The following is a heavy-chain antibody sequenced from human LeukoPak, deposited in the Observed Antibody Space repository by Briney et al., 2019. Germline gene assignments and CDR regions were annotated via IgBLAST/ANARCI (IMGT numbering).Heavy chain of an antibody. CDR2: IWYDGSNK. CDR3: ARDGTVTAGPFDP. Sequence: SGGSLRPSCAASGITFSSFGMHWVRQAPGKGLEWVAFIWYDGSNKYYADSVKGRFTISRDNSKNTLYLQMNSLRVEDTAVYYCARDGTVTAGPFDPWGQGTLVTVSS. J-gene: IGHJ5*02. CDR1: GITFSSFG. V-gene: IGHV3-33*01. D-gene: IGHD4-11*01.